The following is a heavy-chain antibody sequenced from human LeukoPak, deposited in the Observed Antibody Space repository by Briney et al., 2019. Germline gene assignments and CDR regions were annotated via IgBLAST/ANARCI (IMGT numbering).Heavy chain of an antibody. CDR1: GLIFNNSW. J-gene: IGHJ4*01. D-gene: IGHD3-10*01. V-gene: IGHV3-7*01. CDR3: ARGGFFPDH. Sequence: PGGSLRLSCAVSGLIFNNSWMSWVRQAPGKGLEWVANIKQDGSEKFYVDSVKGRFTISRDNAKNSLYLQMNSLRAEDSAVYYCARGGFFPDHWGHGTLVTVSS. CDR2: IKQDGSEK.